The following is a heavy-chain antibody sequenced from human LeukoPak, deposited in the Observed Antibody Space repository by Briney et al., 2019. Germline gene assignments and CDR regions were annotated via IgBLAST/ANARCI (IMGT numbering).Heavy chain of an antibody. CDR1: GGSISSYY. V-gene: IGHV4-59*01. Sequence: SETPSLTCTVSGGSISSYYWSWIRQPPGKGLEWIGYIYYSGSTNYNPSLKSRVTISVDTSKNQFSLKLSSVTAADTAVYYCARAGDYDFWSGYFDYYYMDVWGKGTTVTVSS. CDR2: IYYSGST. J-gene: IGHJ6*03. D-gene: IGHD3-3*01. CDR3: ARAGDYDFWSGYFDYYYMDV.